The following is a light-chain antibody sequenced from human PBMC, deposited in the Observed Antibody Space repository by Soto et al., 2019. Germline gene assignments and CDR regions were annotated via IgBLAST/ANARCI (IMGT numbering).Light chain of an antibody. J-gene: IGLJ1*01. Sequence: QSALTQPASVSGSAGQSITISCTGSSSDVGAYNFVSWYQHHPCKAPKLILYEVTTHPSGVSSRFSGSKSGNTASLTISGLQADDEANYYCGSYTSSNTPYVFGTGTKVTVL. V-gene: IGLV2-14*01. CDR3: GSYTSSNTPYV. CDR2: EVT. CDR1: SSDVGAYNF.